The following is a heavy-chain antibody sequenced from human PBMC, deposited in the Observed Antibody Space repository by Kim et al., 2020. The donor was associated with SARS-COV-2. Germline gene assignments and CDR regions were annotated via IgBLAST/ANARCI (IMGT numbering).Heavy chain of an antibody. CDR3: ANEKEREYFDSSGLFDS. CDR1: GFPFRTSS. Sequence: GGSLRLSCVASGFPFRTSSMSWVRQTPGKGLQWVSSISSSSGSRYYADSVKGRFTISRDNSKDTLYLQMDALTAEDTAIYYCANEKEREYFDSSGLFDSWGRGTLVTVSS. V-gene: IGHV3-23*01. CDR2: ISSSSGSR. J-gene: IGHJ4*02. D-gene: IGHD3-9*01.